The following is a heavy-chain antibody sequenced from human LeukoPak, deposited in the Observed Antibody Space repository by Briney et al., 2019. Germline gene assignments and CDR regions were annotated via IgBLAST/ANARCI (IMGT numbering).Heavy chain of an antibody. CDR1: GITLSNYG. CDR2: ISDSGGRT. J-gene: IGHJ4*02. D-gene: IGHD2-15*01. CDR3: AKRGVVIRVILVGFHKEAYYFDS. V-gene: IGHV3-23*01. Sequence: GGSLRLSCTVSGITLSNYGMSGVRQAPGKGREWVAGISDSGGRTNYADSVKGRFTLSRDNPKNTLYLQMNSLRAEDTAAYFCAKRGVVIRVILVGFHKEAYYFDSWGQGALVTVSS.